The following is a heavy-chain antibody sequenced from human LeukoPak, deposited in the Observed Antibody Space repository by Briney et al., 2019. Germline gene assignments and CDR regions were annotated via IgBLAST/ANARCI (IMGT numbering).Heavy chain of an antibody. J-gene: IGHJ4*02. D-gene: IGHD6-13*01. CDR1: GGSISSYY. CDR2: IYYSGST. CDR3: ARLAAAGNLDY. V-gene: IGHV4-59*08. Sequence: SETLSLTCTVSGGSISSYYWSWIRQPPGKGLEWIGYIYYSGSTNYNPSLKSRVTISVDTSKNQFPLKLSSVTAADTAVYYCARLAAAGNLDYWGQGTLVTVSS.